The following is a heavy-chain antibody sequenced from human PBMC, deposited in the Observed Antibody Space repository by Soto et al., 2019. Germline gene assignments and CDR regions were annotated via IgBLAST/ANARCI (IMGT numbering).Heavy chain of an antibody. CDR1: GGSFSGNY. D-gene: IGHD2-15*01. V-gene: IGHV4-34*01. Sequence: QVQLQQWGAGLLKPSETLSLTCTVYGGSFSGNYWSWIRQPPGMGLEWIGEISHSGTTNYNPSLIIRVTISVDTSKNQFSLKLSSVTAADTAIYYCARGHLPGGNTFYYDYWGQGTLVTVSS. CDR2: ISHSGTT. CDR3: ARGHLPGGNTFYYDY. J-gene: IGHJ4*02.